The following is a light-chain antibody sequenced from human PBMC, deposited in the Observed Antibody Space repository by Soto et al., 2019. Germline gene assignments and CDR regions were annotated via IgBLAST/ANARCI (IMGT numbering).Light chain of an antibody. J-gene: IGLJ2*01. CDR2: EVT. CDR1: XSXVGGYNY. Sequence: QSALTQPPSASGSPGQSVTISCXXTXSXVGGYNYVSWYQQHPGKAPKLMIYEVTKRPSGVPDRFSGSKSGNTASLTVSGLQAEDEADYYCNSYAGTNNVIFGGGTKLTVL. V-gene: IGLV2-8*01. CDR3: NSYAGTNNVI.